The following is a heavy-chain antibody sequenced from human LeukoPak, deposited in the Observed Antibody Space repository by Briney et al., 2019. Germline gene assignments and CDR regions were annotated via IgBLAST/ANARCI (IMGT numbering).Heavy chain of an antibody. CDR1: GFTFSSYG. J-gene: IGHJ5*02. Sequence: GGSLRLSCAASGFTFSSYGMHWVRQAPGKGLEWVAVISYDGSNKYYADSVKGRFTISRDNSKNTLYLQMNSLRAEDTAVYYCAKDITGTTSEDDPWGQGTLVTVSS. V-gene: IGHV3-30*18. D-gene: IGHD1-20*01. CDR3: AKDITGTTSEDDP. CDR2: ISYDGSNK.